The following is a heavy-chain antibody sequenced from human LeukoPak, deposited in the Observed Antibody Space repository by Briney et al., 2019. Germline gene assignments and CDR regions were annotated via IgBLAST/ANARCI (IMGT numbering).Heavy chain of an antibody. CDR1: GYTFTYRY. CDR2: ITPFNGNT. CDR3: ANSPDSGGLGP. V-gene: IGHV1-45*02. J-gene: IGHJ5*02. Sequence: SVKVSCKASGYTFTYRYLHWVRQAPGQAREWMGWITPFNGNTNYAQKFQDRVTITRDRSMSTAYMELSSLKSEDTAMYYCANSPDSGGLGPWGQGTLVTVSS. D-gene: IGHD3-10*01.